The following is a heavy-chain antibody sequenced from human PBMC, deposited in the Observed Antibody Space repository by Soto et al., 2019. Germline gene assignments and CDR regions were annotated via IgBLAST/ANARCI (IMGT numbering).Heavy chain of an antibody. D-gene: IGHD3-10*01. V-gene: IGHV4-59*11. J-gene: IGHJ6*02. CDR1: GGSINYHY. CDR2: IYYSGST. CDR3: ARIYGSGNGTHV. Sequence: SETLSLTCTVSGGSINYHYWSWIRQPPGKGLEWIGYIYYSGSTEYNPSLKSRITISVDTSKSQFSLKLSSVTAADTAVYYCARIYGSGNGTHVSGQGTTLTVSS.